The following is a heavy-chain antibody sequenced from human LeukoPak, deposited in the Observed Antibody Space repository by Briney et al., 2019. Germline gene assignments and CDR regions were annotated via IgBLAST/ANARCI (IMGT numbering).Heavy chain of an antibody. CDR2: ISYDGSNK. CDR3: ARGLHGSGSLYYYFWYMDV. CDR1: GFTFSSYA. D-gene: IGHD3-10*01. J-gene: IGHJ6*03. V-gene: IGHV3-30*04. Sequence: RGSLRLSCAASGFTFSSYAMHWVRQAPGKGLEWVAVISYDGSNKYYADSVKGRFTISRDNSKNTLYLQMNSLRAEDTAVYYCARGLHGSGSLYYYFWYMDVWGKGTTVTVSS.